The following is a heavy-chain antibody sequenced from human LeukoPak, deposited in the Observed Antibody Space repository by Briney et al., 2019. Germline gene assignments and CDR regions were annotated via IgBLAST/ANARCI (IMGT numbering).Heavy chain of an antibody. CDR2: IYHSGST. D-gene: IGHD2/OR15-2a*01. CDR3: AKALSSDAFDI. V-gene: IGHV4-4*02. CDR1: GGSISSSDW. Sequence: SETLSLTCAVSGGSISSSDWWSWVRQPPGKGLEWIGEIYHSGSTYYNPSLKSRVTISVDRSKNQFSLKLSSVTAADTAVYYCAKALSSDAFDIWGQGTMVTVSS. J-gene: IGHJ3*02.